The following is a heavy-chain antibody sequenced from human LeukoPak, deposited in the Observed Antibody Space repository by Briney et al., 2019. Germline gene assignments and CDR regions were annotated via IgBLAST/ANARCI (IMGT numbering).Heavy chain of an antibody. V-gene: IGHV3-30*03. Sequence: PGGSLRLSCAASGFIFSSYGMHWVRQSPGKGLEWVAVISYDGSNKYHADSVKGRFTISRDNAKNSLYLQMNSLRAEDTAVYYCARERDTAINWGQGTLVTVSS. CDR3: ARERDTAIN. CDR2: ISYDGSNK. D-gene: IGHD5-18*01. CDR1: GFIFSSYG. J-gene: IGHJ4*02.